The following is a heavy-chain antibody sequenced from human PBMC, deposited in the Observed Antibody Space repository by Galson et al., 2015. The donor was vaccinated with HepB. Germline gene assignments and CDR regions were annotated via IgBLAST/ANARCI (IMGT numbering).Heavy chain of an antibody. CDR1: GYTFTSYA. D-gene: IGHD1-26*01. CDR3: ARGGYSGNFNWFDP. V-gene: IGHV1-3*01. CDR2: TNAGNGNT. J-gene: IGHJ5*02. Sequence: SVKVSCKASGYTFTSYAMHWVRQAPGQRLEWMGWTNAGNGNTKYSQKFQGRVTITRDTSASTAYMELSSLRSEDTAVYYCARGGYSGNFNWFDPWGQGTLVTVSS.